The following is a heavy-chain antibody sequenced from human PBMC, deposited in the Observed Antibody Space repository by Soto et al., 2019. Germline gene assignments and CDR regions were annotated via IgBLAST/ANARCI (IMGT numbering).Heavy chain of an antibody. J-gene: IGHJ5*02. CDR2: IYYSGST. D-gene: IGHD3-10*01. V-gene: IGHV4-59*01. CDR1: GGSISSYY. CDR3: ARGVEVLLWFGELSTSNWFDP. Sequence: SETLSLTCTVSGGSISSYYWSWIRQPPGKGLEWIGYIYYSGSTNYNPSLKSRVTISGDTSKNQFSLKLSSVTAADTAVYYCARGVEVLLWFGELSTSNWFDPWGQGTLVTVSS.